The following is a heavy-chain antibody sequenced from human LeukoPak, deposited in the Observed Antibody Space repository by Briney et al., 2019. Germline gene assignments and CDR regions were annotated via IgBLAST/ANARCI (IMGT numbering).Heavy chain of an antibody. CDR3: ARGSSLWLRLRHYGWDYFDY. V-gene: IGHV4-34*01. CDR2: INHSGST. D-gene: IGHD5-12*01. Sequence: PSETLSLTCAVYGGSFSGYYWSWIRQPPGKGLEWIGEINHSGSTNYNPSLKSRVTISVDTSKNQFSLKLSSVTAADTAVYYCARGSSLWLRLRHYGWDYFDYWGQGTLVTVSS. J-gene: IGHJ4*02. CDR1: GGSFSGYY.